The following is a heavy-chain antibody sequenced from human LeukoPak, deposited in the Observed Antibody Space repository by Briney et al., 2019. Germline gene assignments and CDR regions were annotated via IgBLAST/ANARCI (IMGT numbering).Heavy chain of an antibody. J-gene: IGHJ6*02. Sequence: GASVKVSCKASGGTFSSYAISWVRQAPGQGLEWMGGIIPIFGTANYAQKFQGRVTITADESTSTAYMEPSSLRSEDTAVYYCARDRHSSGYSDYYYGMDVWGQGTTVTVSS. CDR3: ARDRHSSGYSDYYYGMDV. CDR1: GGTFSSYA. CDR2: IIPIFGTA. V-gene: IGHV1-69*13. D-gene: IGHD3-22*01.